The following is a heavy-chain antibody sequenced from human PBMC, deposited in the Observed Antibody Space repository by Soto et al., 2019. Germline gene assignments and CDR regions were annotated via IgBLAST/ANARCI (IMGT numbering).Heavy chain of an antibody. CDR1: GFSLSTSGVS. V-gene: IGHV2-5*02. J-gene: IGHJ4*02. CDR3: AHRRISGGYF. CDR2: IYWDDNK. Sequence: QITLKESGPTLVKPTQTLTLTCTFSGFSLSTSGVSVGWIRQPPGKALEWLALIYWDDNKHYIPSLKTRLTITKDPSSKKVVLTMTNMDPVDTATYFCAHRRISGGYFWGQGTLVTVSS. D-gene: IGHD6-13*01.